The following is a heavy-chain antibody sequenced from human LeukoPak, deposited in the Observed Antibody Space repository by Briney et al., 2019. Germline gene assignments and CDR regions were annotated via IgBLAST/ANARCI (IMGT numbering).Heavy chain of an antibody. V-gene: IGHV3-48*02. CDR2: ITSRSTTI. J-gene: IGHJ6*02. D-gene: IGHD6-13*01. Sequence: GGSLRLSCAASGFTLNDFSMNCVCQAPGKGLEWVSYITSRSTTIYYGDSVQGRFTISRDDAKNALYLQMNSLRDDDTAMYYCARGDRAAGNSSSATDVWGQGTTVTVSS. CDR1: GFTLNDFS. CDR3: ARGDRAAGNSSSATDV.